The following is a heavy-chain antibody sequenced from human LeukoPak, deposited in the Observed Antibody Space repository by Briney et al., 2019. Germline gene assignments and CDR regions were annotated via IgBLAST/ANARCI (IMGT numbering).Heavy chain of an antibody. D-gene: IGHD5-12*01. CDR3: AKGRNGYDYDS. V-gene: IGHV3-23*01. CDR2: ISGSGGST. Sequence: GGSLRLSCAASGFTFSSYDMSWVRQAPGKGLEWVSSISGSGGSTYYADSVKGRFTISRDNSKNTLYLQMNSLRVEDTAVYYCAKGRNGYDYDSWGQGTLVTVSS. J-gene: IGHJ4*02. CDR1: GFTFSSYD.